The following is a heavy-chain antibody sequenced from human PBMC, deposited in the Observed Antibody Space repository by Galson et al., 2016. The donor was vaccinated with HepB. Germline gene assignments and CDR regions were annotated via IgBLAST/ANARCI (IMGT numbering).Heavy chain of an antibody. CDR2: ISGSGDGT. D-gene: IGHD5-12*01. CDR1: GFTFSSYA. Sequence: SLRLSCAASGFTFSSYAMSWVRQAPGKGLEWVSGISGSGDGTYYADSVKGRFTIPRDNSKNTLYLQMNSLRAEDTAVYYCATTGGSGYRRPYNWFDSWGQGTLVIVSS. V-gene: IGHV3-23*01. J-gene: IGHJ5*01. CDR3: ATTGGSGYRRPYNWFDS.